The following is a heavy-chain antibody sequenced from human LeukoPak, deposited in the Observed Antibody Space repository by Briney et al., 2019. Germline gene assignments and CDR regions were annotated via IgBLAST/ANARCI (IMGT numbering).Heavy chain of an antibody. CDR2: INYIRTT. D-gene: IGHD6-13*01. CDR3: ARSYSSSDHYYYYGMDV. V-gene: IGHV4-59*08. J-gene: IGHJ6*02. Sequence: SETLSLTCTVSGGSISSYYWSWIRQPPGKGLEWIGYINYIRTTDYNPSLKSRVTISLDTSKNRFSLKLSSVTAADTAMCYCARSYSSSDHYYYYGMDVWGQGTTVTVSS. CDR1: GGSISSYY.